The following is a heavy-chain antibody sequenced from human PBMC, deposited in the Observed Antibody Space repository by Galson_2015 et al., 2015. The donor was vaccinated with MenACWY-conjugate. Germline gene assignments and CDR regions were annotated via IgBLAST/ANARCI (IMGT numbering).Heavy chain of an antibody. CDR3: AGHGAWQPLDD. Sequence: ETPFPTPTFSCGSLNRNKYYLGRVPGPPGEGLELILGVYYSGNTYYNPSLKSRVSIPVDTSRNQFSLKLSSVTAADTATYYCAGHGAWQPLDDWGQGTLVTVSS. V-gene: IGHV4-39*01. D-gene: IGHD3-16*01. CDR1: CGSLNRNKYY. J-gene: IGHJ4*02. CDR2: VYYSGNT.